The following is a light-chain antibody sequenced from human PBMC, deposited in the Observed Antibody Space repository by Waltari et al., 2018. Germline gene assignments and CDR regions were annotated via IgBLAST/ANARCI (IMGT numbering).Light chain of an antibody. Sequence: DIVMTQSPDSLAVSLVERATIKCQSSQSLLYSSNNKNYLAWYQQKPGQPPKLLIYWASTRESGVPDRFSGSGSGTDFTLTISSLQAEDVAIYYCQQYYSTLVFGQGTKLEIK. V-gene: IGKV4-1*01. CDR2: WAS. J-gene: IGKJ2*01. CDR1: QSLLYSSNNKNY. CDR3: QQYYSTLV.